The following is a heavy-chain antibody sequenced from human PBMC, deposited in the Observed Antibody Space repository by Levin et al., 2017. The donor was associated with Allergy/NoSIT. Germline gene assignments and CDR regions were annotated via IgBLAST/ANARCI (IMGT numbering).Heavy chain of an antibody. CDR3: ARHGKTSLRFDAFDI. J-gene: IGHJ3*02. CDR2: IYPSDSDT. CDR1: GYTFTSHW. V-gene: IGHV5-51*01. Sequence: PGESLKISCKGSGYTFTSHWIGWVRQMPGKGLEWMGIIYPSDSDTRYNPSFQGQVTISADKSISTAYLQWSSLKASDTAIYYCARHGKTSLRFDAFDIWGQGTMVTVSS.